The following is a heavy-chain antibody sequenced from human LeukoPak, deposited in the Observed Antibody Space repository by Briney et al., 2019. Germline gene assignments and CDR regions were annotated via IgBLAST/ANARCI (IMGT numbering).Heavy chain of an antibody. CDR1: GGSISSYY. CDR2: IYYSGST. J-gene: IGHJ4*02. Sequence: SETLSLTCTVSGGSISSYYWSWIRQPPGRGLEWLGYIYYSGSTNYNPSLKSRVTISVDTSKNQFSLKLSSVTAADTAMYYCATGLQSSWYRPYFDYWGQGTLVTVSS. CDR3: ATGLQSSWYRPYFDY. D-gene: IGHD6-13*01. V-gene: IGHV4-59*01.